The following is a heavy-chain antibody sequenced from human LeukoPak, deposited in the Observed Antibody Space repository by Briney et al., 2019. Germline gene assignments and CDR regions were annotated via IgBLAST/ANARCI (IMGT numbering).Heavy chain of an antibody. CDR3: AKVSREGRSSSHYYFDY. V-gene: IGHV3-23*01. J-gene: IGHJ4*02. CDR1: GFTFSSYA. Sequence: PGGSLRLSCAASGFTFSSYAMSWVRQAPGKGLEWVSAISGSGGSTYYADSVKGRFTISRDNSKNTLYLQMNSLRAEDTAVYYCAKVSREGRSSSHYYFDYWGQGTLVTISS. CDR2: ISGSGGST. D-gene: IGHD6-13*01.